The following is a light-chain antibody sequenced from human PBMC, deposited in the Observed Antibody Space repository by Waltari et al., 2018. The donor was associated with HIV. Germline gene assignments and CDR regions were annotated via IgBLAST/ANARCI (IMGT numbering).Light chain of an antibody. Sequence: SYELTQPPSVSVSPGQTARITCSGDALPKQYAYWYQQKPGQAPVLVIYKDTERPSGIHERFSGASSGTTVTLTISGVQAEDEASYYCQSTHSRGTYVVFGGGTKLTVL. J-gene: IGLJ2*01. V-gene: IGLV3-25*03. CDR3: QSTHSRGTYVV. CDR1: ALPKQY. CDR2: KDT.